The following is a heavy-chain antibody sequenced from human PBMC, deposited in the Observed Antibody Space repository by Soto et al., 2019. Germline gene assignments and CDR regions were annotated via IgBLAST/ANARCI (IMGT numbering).Heavy chain of an antibody. CDR1: GVSISSGGYY. V-gene: IGHV4-31*03. CDR2: IYYSGST. J-gene: IGHJ6*03. CDR3: AGTSAGSGYYYYYMDV. D-gene: IGHD6-19*01. Sequence: SETLSLTCTVSGVSISSGGYYWSWIRQHPGKGLEWIGYIYYSGSTYYNPSLKSRVTISVDTSKNQFSLKLSSVTAADTAVYYCAGTSAGSGYYYYYMDVWGKGTTVTVSS.